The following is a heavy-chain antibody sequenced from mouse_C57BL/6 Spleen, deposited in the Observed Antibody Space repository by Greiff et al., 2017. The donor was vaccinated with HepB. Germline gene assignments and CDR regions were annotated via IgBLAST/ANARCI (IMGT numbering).Heavy chain of an antibody. CDR1: GYSFTGYY. CDR2: INPSTGGT. V-gene: IGHV1-43*01. CDR3: ARPYYSNYWYFDV. D-gene: IGHD2-5*01. Sequence: EVQLQQSGPELVKPGASVKISCKASGYSFTGYYMHWVKQSSEKSLEWIGEINPSTGGTSYNQKFKGKATLTVDKSSSTAYMQLKSLTSEDSAVYYCARPYYSNYWYFDVWGTGTTVTVSS. J-gene: IGHJ1*03.